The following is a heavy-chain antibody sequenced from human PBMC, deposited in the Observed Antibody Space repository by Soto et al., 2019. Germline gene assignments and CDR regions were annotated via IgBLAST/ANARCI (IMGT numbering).Heavy chain of an antibody. Sequence: ETLSLTCAVYGGSFSGYYWSWIRQPPGKGLEWIGEINHSGSTNYNPSLKSRVTISVDTSKNQFSLKLSSVTAADTDVYYCARKWDGDFDYWGQGTLVTVSS. CDR3: ARKWDGDFDY. CDR2: INHSGST. D-gene: IGHD4-17*01. V-gene: IGHV4-34*01. CDR1: GGSFSGYY. J-gene: IGHJ4*02.